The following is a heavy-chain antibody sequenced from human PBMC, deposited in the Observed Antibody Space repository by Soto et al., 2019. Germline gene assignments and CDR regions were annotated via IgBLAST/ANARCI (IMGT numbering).Heavy chain of an antibody. Sequence: QVQLQESGPGLVKPSETLSLTCTVSGGSISSYYWSWIRQPPGKGLEWIGYIYYSGSTNYNPSLKSRVTISVDTSKNRFSLKLSSVTAADTAVYYCARLDGSSWYESGWFDPWGQGTLVTVSS. J-gene: IGHJ5*02. V-gene: IGHV4-59*08. D-gene: IGHD6-13*01. CDR2: IYYSGST. CDR1: GGSISSYY. CDR3: ARLDGSSWYESGWFDP.